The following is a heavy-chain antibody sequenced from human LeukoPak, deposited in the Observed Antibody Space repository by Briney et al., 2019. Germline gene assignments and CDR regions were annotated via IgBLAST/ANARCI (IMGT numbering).Heavy chain of an antibody. D-gene: IGHD5-18*01. CDR2: INPNSGGT. V-gene: IGHV1-2*02. CDR3: AREIQLWLTFHYGYMDV. Sequence: PSVKVSCTASGYTFTGYYMHWVRQAPGQGLEWMGWINPNSGGTNYAQKFQGRVTMTRDTSISTAYMELSRLRSDDTAVYYGAREIQLWLTFHYGYMDVWGKGTTVTVSS. CDR1: GYTFTGYY. J-gene: IGHJ6*03.